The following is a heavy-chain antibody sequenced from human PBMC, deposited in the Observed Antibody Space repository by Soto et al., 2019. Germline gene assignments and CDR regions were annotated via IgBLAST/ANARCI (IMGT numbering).Heavy chain of an antibody. V-gene: IGHV4-31*03. CDR3: ARDSPYGMDV. Sequence: SETLSLTCTVSGVSISSGVYYWSWIRQHPGKGLEWIGYIYYSGSTYYNPSLKSRVTISVDTSKNQFSLKLSSVTAADTAVYYCARDSPYGMDVWGQGTTVTVSS. CDR1: GVSISSGVYY. J-gene: IGHJ6*02. CDR2: IYYSGST.